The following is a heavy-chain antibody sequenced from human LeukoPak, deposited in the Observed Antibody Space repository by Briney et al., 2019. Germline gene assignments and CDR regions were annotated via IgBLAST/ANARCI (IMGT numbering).Heavy chain of an antibody. V-gene: IGHV3-23*01. CDR1: GFTFSNYA. CDR2: ISGSGGST. Sequence: PGGSLRLSCAASGFTFSNYAMSWVRQAPGKGLEWVSAISGSGGSTYYADSVKGRFTLSRDNSKNTLYLQMNSLRAEDTAGYYCAKGRNDYGDAALNYWGQGTLVTVSS. CDR3: AKGRNDYGDAALNY. D-gene: IGHD4-17*01. J-gene: IGHJ4*02.